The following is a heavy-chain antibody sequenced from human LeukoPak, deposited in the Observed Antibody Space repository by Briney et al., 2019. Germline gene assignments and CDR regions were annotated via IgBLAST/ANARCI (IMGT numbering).Heavy chain of an antibody. D-gene: IGHD6-13*01. CDR1: GFTFSSYA. CDR2: ISDSGVTI. J-gene: IGHJ4*02. V-gene: IGHV3-23*01. Sequence: GGSLRLSCAASGFTFSSYAMSWVRQAPGKGLEWVSSISDSGVTINYADSVKGRFTISRDNSKNTLYLQMSSLRGEDTAVYYCAKGRIGAAGLDYWGQGTLVTVSS. CDR3: AKGRIGAAGLDY.